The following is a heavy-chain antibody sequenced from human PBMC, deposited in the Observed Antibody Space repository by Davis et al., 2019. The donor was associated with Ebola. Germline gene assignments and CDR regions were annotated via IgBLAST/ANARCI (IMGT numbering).Heavy chain of an antibody. Sequence: GESLKISCAASGFSFSGHGMHWVHQVPGKGLEFVAAVHNDGVNSYYSESVRGRFTISRDNSQNMLYLQMGGLRREDTAVYYCARAADWGWLGYLDSWGRGALLTVSS. D-gene: IGHD7-27*01. V-gene: IGHV3-64*02. CDR1: GFSFSGHG. CDR2: VHNDGVNS. J-gene: IGHJ4*02. CDR3: ARAADWGWLGYLDS.